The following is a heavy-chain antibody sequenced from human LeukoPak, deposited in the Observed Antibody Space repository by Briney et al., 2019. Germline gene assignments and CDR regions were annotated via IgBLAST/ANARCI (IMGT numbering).Heavy chain of an antibody. D-gene: IGHD3-3*01. J-gene: IGHJ4*02. CDR3: ASLHYDFWSGYYKGGDY. Sequence: PSETLSLTCTVSGGSISSSSYYWGWIRQPPGKGLEWIGSIYYSGSTYYNPSLKSRVTISVDTSKNQFSLKLSSVTAADTAVYYCASLHYDFWSGYYKGGDYWGQGTLVTVPS. V-gene: IGHV4-39*01. CDR1: GGSISSSSYY. CDR2: IYYSGST.